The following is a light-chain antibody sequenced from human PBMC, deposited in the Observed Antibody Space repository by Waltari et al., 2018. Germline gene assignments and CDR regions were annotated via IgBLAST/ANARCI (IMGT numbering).Light chain of an antibody. J-gene: IGLJ2*01. CDR3: CSYAGSSTLVV. CDR1: SSDVGSYNL. V-gene: IGLV2-23*02. CDR2: EVS. Sequence: QSALTQPASVSGSPGQSITIPCTGTSSDVGSYNLVSWYQTHPGKTPKLLIYEVSKRPSGVSNRFSGSKSGNTASLTISGLQAEDEADYYCCSYAGSSTLVVFGGGTKLTVL.